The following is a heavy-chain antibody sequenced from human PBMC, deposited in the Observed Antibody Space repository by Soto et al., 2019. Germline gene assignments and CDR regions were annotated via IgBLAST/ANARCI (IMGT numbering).Heavy chain of an antibody. D-gene: IGHD3-22*01. CDR3: AKATKYYYDSSVIYYFDY. Sequence: GGSLRLSCAASGFTFSSYGMHWVRQAPGKGLEWVAVISYDGSNKYYADSVKGRFTISRDNSKNTLYLQMNSLRAEDTAVYYCAKATKYYYDSSVIYYFDYWGQGTLVTVSS. CDR1: GFTFSSYG. V-gene: IGHV3-30*18. CDR2: ISYDGSNK. J-gene: IGHJ4*02.